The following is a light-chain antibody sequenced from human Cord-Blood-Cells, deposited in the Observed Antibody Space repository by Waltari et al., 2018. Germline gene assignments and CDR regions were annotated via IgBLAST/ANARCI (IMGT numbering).Light chain of an antibody. Sequence: QSALTQPASVSGSPGQSITISCTGTRSDVGGSNYVSWYQQHQGKAPQLMIYEVSNRPSGVSNRFAGSKSGNTASLTISGLQAEDEADYYCSSYTSSSYWVFGGGTKLTVL. CDR2: EVS. V-gene: IGLV2-14*01. CDR3: SSYTSSSYWV. J-gene: IGLJ3*02. CDR1: RSDVGGSNY.